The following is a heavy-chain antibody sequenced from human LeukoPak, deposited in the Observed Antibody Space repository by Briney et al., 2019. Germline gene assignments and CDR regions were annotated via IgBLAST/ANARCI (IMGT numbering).Heavy chain of an antibody. J-gene: IGHJ4*02. CDR2: FIPIFATT. V-gene: IGHV1-69*13. Sequence: SVKVSCKASRGTFSSDTISWVRQAPGQSLEWMGGFIPIFATTHFAQKFRDRVTFTADDSTGTAYMELSSLRSDDTAMYYCARHQEAAAASGYFDYWGQGTLVTVSS. D-gene: IGHD6-13*01. CDR1: RGTFSSDT. CDR3: ARHQEAAAASGYFDY.